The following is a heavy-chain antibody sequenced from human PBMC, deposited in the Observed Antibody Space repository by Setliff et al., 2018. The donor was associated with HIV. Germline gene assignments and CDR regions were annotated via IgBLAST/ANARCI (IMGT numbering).Heavy chain of an antibody. V-gene: IGHV4-39*02. CDR1: GGSISSSSSY. CDR2: VSYSGST. J-gene: IGHJ6*03. Sequence: TSETLSLTCTVSGGSISSSSSYWGWIRQPPGRGLEWIGSVSYSGSTYYNPSLKSRVTISVDTSENQFSLKLTSVTAADTAMYFCARDATSEGYMDVWGRGTTVTVSS. CDR3: ARDATSEGYMDV.